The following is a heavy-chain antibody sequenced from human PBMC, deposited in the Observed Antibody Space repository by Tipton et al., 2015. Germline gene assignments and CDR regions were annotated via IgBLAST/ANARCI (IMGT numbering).Heavy chain of an antibody. J-gene: IGHJ4*02. CDR2: RYYSGST. CDR1: GGSVSSGSYY. CDR3: ARTGGVHSSGWEVH. D-gene: IGHD6-19*01. Sequence: TLSLTCTVSGGSVSSGSYYWSWIRQPPGKGLEWIGYRYYSGSTKYSPSLKSRVTISVDTSNNQFSLNLNSVTAADTAVYYCARTGGVHSSGWEVHWGQGTLVSVSS. V-gene: IGHV4-61*01.